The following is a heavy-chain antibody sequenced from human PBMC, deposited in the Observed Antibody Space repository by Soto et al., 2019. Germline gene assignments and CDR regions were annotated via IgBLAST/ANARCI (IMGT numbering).Heavy chain of an antibody. J-gene: IGHJ4*02. CDR3: APGYRFVDY. D-gene: IGHD1-1*01. Sequence: QVQLVESGGGVVQPGRSLRLSCAASGITFSSYGMHWVRQAPGKGLEWVAVISYDGTNKYYADSVKGRFTISRDNSKNTLALQMNSLRDEDTAVYYCAPGYRFVDYWGQGTLVTVSS. V-gene: IGHV3-30*03. CDR1: GITFSSYG. CDR2: ISYDGTNK.